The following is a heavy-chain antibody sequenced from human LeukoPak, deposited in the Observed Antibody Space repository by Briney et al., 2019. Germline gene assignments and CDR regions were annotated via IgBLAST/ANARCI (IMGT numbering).Heavy chain of an antibody. CDR1: GFTFTRNA. V-gene: IGHV3-23*01. J-gene: IGHJ4*02. Sequence: GGSLRLSCAASGFTFTRNAMAWVRQAPGKGLEWVSATDGSGGTTFYADSVKGRVTISRVKSTNTVYLQMHSLRAADTAVYYCAKAHCSSTSCSRADNWGQGTLVTVSS. CDR2: TDGSGGTT. CDR3: AKAHCSSTSCSRADN. D-gene: IGHD2-2*01.